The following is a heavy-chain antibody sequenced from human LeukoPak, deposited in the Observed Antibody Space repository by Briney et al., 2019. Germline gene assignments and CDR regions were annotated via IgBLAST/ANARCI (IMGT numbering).Heavy chain of an antibody. CDR1: GFTFSSYW. CDR3: ARDCSSTNCYRGGFDP. CDR2: IKQDGSGK. D-gene: IGHD2-2*01. V-gene: IGHV3-7*01. J-gene: IGHJ5*02. Sequence: GGSLRLSCAASGFTFSSYWMSWVRQAPGKGLEWVANIKQDGSGKYYVDSVKGRFTISRDNAKNSLYLQMNSLRVEDTAVYYCARDCSSTNCYRGGFDPWGQGTLVTVSS.